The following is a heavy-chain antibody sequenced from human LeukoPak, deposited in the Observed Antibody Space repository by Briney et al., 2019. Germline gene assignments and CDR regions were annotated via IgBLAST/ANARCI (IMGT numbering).Heavy chain of an antibody. Sequence: SETLSLTCAVYGGSFSGYYWSWIRQPPGKGLEWIGYIYYSGSTNYNPSLKSRVTISVDTSKNQFSLKLSSVTAADTAVYYCARHGKRWLQLGWFDPWGQGTLVTVSS. V-gene: IGHV4-59*08. J-gene: IGHJ5*02. D-gene: IGHD5-24*01. CDR1: GGSFSGYY. CDR2: IYYSGST. CDR3: ARHGKRWLQLGWFDP.